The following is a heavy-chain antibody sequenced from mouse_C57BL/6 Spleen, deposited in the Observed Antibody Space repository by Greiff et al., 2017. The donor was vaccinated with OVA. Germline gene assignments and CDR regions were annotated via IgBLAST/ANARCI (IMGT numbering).Heavy chain of an antibody. V-gene: IGHV1-47*01. D-gene: IGHD2-4*01. Sequence: QVQLKQSGAELVKPGASVKMSCKASGYTFTTYPIEWMKQNHGKSLEWIGNFHPYNDDTKYNEKFKGKATLTIEKSSSTVYLELSRLTSDDSAVYYCATVYDYDDGVFAYWGQGTLVTVSA. J-gene: IGHJ3*01. CDR3: ATVYDYDDGVFAY. CDR1: GYTFTTYP. CDR2: FHPYNDDT.